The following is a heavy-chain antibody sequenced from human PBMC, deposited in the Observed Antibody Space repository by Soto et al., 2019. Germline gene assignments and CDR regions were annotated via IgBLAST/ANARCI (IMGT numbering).Heavy chain of an antibody. V-gene: IGHV3-73*01. CDR1: GFTFSGSA. CDR3: TVPSSDTTSCYAFDF. CDR2: IRNKAKNYAR. J-gene: IGHJ4*02. D-gene: IGHD2-2*01. Sequence: EVQLVESGGGLVQPGGSLKLSCAASGFTFSGSAIHWVRQTSGKGLEWVGRIRNKAKNYARDYAASVKGRFTISRDDLKNTAYVQMNSLKTEDTALYYCTVPSSDTTSCYAFDFWGQGTLVTVSS.